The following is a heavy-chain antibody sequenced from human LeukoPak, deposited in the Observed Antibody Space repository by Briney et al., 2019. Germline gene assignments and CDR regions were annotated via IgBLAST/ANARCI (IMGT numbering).Heavy chain of an antibody. CDR2: INHSGGT. V-gene: IGHV4-34*01. J-gene: IGHJ4*02. CDR1: GGSFSGYY. Sequence: SETLSLTCAVYGGSFSGYYWSWIRQPPGKGLEWIGEINHSGGTNYNPSLKSRVTISVDTSKNQFSLKLSSVTAADTAVYYCARAVAGTAGVMVKDYWGQGTLVTVSS. CDR3: ARAVAGTAGVMVKDY. D-gene: IGHD2-8*01.